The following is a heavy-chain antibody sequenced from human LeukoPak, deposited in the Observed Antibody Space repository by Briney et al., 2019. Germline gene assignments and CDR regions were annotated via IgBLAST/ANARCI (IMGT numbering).Heavy chain of an antibody. V-gene: IGHV4-39*01. CDR1: GGSMSSSSYY. D-gene: IGHD1-1*01. CDR2: FYYSGST. CDR3: ARHHRPYNWNDDPFYFDY. Sequence: SETLSLTCTVSGGSMSSSSYYWGWIRQPPGKGLEWIGSFYYSGSTYYNPSLKSRVTISVDTSKNQFSLKLTSVTAADTAVYYCARHHRPYNWNDDPFYFDYWGQGTLVTVSS. J-gene: IGHJ4*02.